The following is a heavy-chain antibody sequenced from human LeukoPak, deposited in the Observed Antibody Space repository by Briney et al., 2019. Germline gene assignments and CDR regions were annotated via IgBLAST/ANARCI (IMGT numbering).Heavy chain of an antibody. CDR2: ISGNGGST. J-gene: IGHJ4*02. CDR1: GFTFSSYA. Sequence: GGSLRLSCAASGFTFSSYAMSWVRQAAGKGLEWVSGISGNGGSTSYADSVKGRFTISRDNSKKTLYLQMNSLRVEDTAIYYCAKGQELDDGVFDSWGQGTLVTVSS. D-gene: IGHD1-1*01. CDR3: AKGQELDDGVFDS. V-gene: IGHV3-23*01.